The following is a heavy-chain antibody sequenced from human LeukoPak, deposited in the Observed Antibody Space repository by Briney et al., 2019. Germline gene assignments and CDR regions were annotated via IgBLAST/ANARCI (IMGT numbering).Heavy chain of an antibody. Sequence: GGSLRLSCTASGFTFGDYAMSWVRQAPGKGLEWVGFIRSKAYGGTTEYAASVKGRFTISRDDSKSIAYLQMYSLKTEDTAVYYCTRHILTGYYYYYGMDVWGQGTTVTVSS. J-gene: IGHJ6*02. CDR3: TRHILTGYYYYYGMDV. CDR2: IRSKAYGGTT. CDR1: GFTFGDYA. V-gene: IGHV3-49*04. D-gene: IGHD3-9*01.